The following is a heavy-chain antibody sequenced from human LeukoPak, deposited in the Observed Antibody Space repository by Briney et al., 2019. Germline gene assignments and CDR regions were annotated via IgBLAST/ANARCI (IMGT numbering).Heavy chain of an antibody. CDR2: IIPILGIA. D-gene: IGHD6-6*01. V-gene: IGHV1-69*04. Sequence: SVKVSCKASGGTFSSYAISWVRQAPGQGLEWMGRIIPILGIANYAQKFQGRVTFTADKSTSTAYMELSSLRSEDTAVYYCARVDGQLGNLDYWGQGTLVTVSS. CDR3: ARVDGQLGNLDY. CDR1: GGTFSSYA. J-gene: IGHJ4*02.